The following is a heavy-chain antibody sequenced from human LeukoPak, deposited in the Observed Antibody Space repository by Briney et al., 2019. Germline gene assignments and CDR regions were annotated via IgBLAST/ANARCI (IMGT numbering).Heavy chain of an antibody. D-gene: IGHD4-23*01. CDR1: GGSISSYY. V-gene: IGHV4-59*01. CDR2: IYYSGST. CDR3: ARVGGTNYYYYGMDV. Sequence: SETLSLTCTVSGGSISSYYWSWIRQPPGKGLEWIGYIYYSGSTNYNPSLRSRVTISVDTSKNQFSLKLSSVTAADTAVYYCARVGGTNYYYYGMDVWGQGTTVTVSS. J-gene: IGHJ6*02.